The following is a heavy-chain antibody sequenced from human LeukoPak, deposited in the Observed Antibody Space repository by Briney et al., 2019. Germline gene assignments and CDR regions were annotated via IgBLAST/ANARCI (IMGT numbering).Heavy chain of an antibody. CDR1: GYTFSGSY. CDR3: ARIDYASESHDY. V-gene: IGHV1-2*02. J-gene: IGHJ4*02. Sequence: ASVKVSCKASGYTFSGSYLHWVRLAPGQGLEWMGWINPHTGGADFAQKFQGRVTMTRDTSISTAYMELNRLTSDDTAVYFCARIDYASESHDYWGQGTLVTVSS. D-gene: IGHD3-10*01. CDR2: INPHTGGA.